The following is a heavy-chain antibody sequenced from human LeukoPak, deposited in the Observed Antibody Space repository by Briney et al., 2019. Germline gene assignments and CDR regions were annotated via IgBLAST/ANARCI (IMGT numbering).Heavy chain of an antibody. CDR3: ARAGSSSSGVFDY. CDR1: GGSISSSSYY. J-gene: IGHJ4*02. V-gene: IGHV4-39*01. D-gene: IGHD6-6*01. CDR2: IYYSGST. Sequence: SETLSLTCTVSGGSISSSSYYWGCIRQPPGKGLEWIGSIYYSGSTYYNPSLKSRVTISVDTSKNQFSLKLSSVTAADTAVYYCARAGSSSSGVFDYWGQGTLVTVSS.